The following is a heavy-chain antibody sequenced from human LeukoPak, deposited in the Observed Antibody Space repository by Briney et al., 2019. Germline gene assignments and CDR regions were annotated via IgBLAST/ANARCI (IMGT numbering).Heavy chain of an antibody. V-gene: IGHV3-23*01. Sequence: GGSLRLSCAASGFTFSSYAMSWVRQAPGKGLEWVSAISGNGGSTYYADSVKGRFTISRDNSKNTLYLQMNSLRAEDTAVYYCAKSLIQLPYYFDYWGQGTLVTVSS. CDR3: AKSLIQLPYYFDY. CDR2: ISGNGGST. J-gene: IGHJ4*02. D-gene: IGHD5-18*01. CDR1: GFTFSSYA.